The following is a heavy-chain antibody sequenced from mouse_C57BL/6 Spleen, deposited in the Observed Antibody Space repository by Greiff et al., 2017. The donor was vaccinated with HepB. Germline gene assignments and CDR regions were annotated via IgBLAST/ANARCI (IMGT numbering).Heavy chain of an antibody. CDR3: ARGLITTVVATPFDY. CDR1: GYTFTSYW. Sequence: QVQLQQPGAELVMPGASVKLSCKASGYTFTSYWMHWVKQRPGQGLEWIGEIDPSDSYTNYNQKFKGKATLTADKSSSTAYMELRSLTSEDSAVYFCARGLITTVVATPFDYWGQGTTLTVSS. D-gene: IGHD1-1*01. CDR2: IDPSDSYT. J-gene: IGHJ2*01. V-gene: IGHV1-69*01.